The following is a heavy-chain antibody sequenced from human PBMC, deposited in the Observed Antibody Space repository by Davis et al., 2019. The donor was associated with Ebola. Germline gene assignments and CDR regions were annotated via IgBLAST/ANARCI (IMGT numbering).Heavy chain of an antibody. CDR3: ARDVWAYYFDY. CDR1: GGSVNIIDYY. J-gene: IGHJ4*02. V-gene: IGHV4-61*08. D-gene: IGHD2-8*01. Sequence: MPSETLSLTCTVSGGSVNIIDYYWTWIRQPPGKGLEWIGYIYYTGSTNYNPSLKSRVTISADTTKKQFSLKLSSVTAADTAVYYCARDVWAYYFDYWGQGTLVTVSS. CDR2: IYYTGST.